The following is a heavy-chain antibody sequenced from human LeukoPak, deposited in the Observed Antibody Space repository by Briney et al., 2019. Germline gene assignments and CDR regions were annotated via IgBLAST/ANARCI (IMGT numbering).Heavy chain of an antibody. Sequence: GGSLRLSCAASGFTFSSYAMSWVRQAPGKGLVWVSHINTDGSTTIYADSVKGRFTISRDNSKNTLYLQMNSLRAEDTAVYYCAKDLTMVRGVNPAGYYYYGMDVWGQGTTVTVSS. J-gene: IGHJ6*02. CDR1: GFTFSSYA. CDR2: INTDGSTT. V-gene: IGHV3-23*01. D-gene: IGHD3-10*01. CDR3: AKDLTMVRGVNPAGYYYYGMDV.